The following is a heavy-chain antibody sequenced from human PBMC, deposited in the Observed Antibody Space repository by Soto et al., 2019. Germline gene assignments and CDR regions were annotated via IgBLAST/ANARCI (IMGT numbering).Heavy chain of an antibody. Sequence: GGSLRLSCAASGFTFSNYWMHWVRQAPGKGLVRVSRINSDGSSTSYADSVKGRFTISRDNAKNTVFLQMNSLRAEDTAVYYCASVLRYFDWLDYWGQGTLVTVSS. J-gene: IGHJ4*02. CDR1: GFTFSNYW. V-gene: IGHV3-74*01. CDR3: ASVLRYFDWLDY. D-gene: IGHD3-9*01. CDR2: INSDGSST.